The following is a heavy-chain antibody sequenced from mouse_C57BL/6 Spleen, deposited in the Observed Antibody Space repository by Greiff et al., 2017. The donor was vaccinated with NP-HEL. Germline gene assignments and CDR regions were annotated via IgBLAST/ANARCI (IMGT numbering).Heavy chain of an antibody. V-gene: IGHV7-3*01. J-gene: IGHJ1*03. CDR1: GFTFTDYY. D-gene: IGHD1-1*01. Sequence: EVKVVESGGGLVQPGGSLSLSCAASGFTFTDYYMSWVRQPPGKALEWLGFIRNKANGYTTEYSASVKGRFTISRDNSQSILYLQMNALRAEDSATYYCARSLITTVVGPRYFDVWGTGTTVTVSS. CDR3: ARSLITTVVGPRYFDV. CDR2: IRNKANGYTT.